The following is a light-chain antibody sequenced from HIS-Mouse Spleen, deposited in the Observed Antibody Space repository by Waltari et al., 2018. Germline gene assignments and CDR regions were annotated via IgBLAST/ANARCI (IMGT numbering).Light chain of an antibody. CDR3: YSTDSSGNHRV. J-gene: IGLJ2*01. Sequence: SYELTQPPSVSVSPGQTARITCSGDALPKKYAYWYQQKSGQAPVLVIYEESKRPSGMPERFSGSSSGTMATWTISGAQVEDEADYYCYSTDSSGNHRVFGGGTKLTVL. CDR2: EES. CDR1: ALPKKY. V-gene: IGLV3-10*01.